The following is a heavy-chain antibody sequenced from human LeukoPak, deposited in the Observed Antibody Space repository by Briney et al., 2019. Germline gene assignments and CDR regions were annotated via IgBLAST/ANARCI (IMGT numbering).Heavy chain of an antibody. D-gene: IGHD6-19*01. CDR2: ISGSGGST. V-gene: IGHV3-23*01. Sequence: GGSLRLSCAASGSTFSSYAMSWVRQAPGKGLEWVSAISGSGGSTYYADSVKGRFTISRDNSKNTLYLQMNSLRAEDTAVYYCARDRRIAVAGTVPNYFDYWGQGTLVTVSS. J-gene: IGHJ4*02. CDR1: GSTFSSYA. CDR3: ARDRRIAVAGTVPNYFDY.